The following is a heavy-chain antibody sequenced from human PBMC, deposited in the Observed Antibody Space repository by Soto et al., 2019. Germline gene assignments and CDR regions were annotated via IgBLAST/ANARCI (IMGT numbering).Heavy chain of an antibody. CDR1: GGSFSGSY. V-gene: IGHV4-34*01. D-gene: IGHD3-10*02. CDR3: ATDYVRNFDY. CDR2: INHIGST. Sequence: PSETLALTCAVYGGSFSGSYWNGIRQPPGKGLEWIGEINHIGSTSYNPSPQSRAAISVDTSKNQFSLRLSYVTAADTAVYYCATDYVRNFDYWGQGTLVTASS. J-gene: IGHJ4*02.